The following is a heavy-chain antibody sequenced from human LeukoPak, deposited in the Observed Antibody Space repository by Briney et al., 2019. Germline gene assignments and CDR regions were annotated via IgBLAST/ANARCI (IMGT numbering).Heavy chain of an antibody. CDR1: GFTVSSNY. CDR3: ARDRDYFDY. V-gene: IGHV3-66*01. Sequence: GGSLRLSCAVSGFTVSSNYMSWVRQAPGKGLEWVSVIYSGGSTYYADSVKGRFALSRDKSKNTLYLQMNSLRAEDTAVYYCARDRDYFDYWGQGILVTVSS. D-gene: IGHD5-24*01. J-gene: IGHJ4*02. CDR2: IYSGGST.